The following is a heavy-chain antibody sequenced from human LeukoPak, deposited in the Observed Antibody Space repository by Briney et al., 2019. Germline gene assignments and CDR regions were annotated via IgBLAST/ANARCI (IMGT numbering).Heavy chain of an antibody. Sequence: GASVKVSCKASGYTFTSYYMHWVRQAPGQGLEWMGIINPSGGSKRYAQKFQGRVTMIRDMSTSTVYMELSSLRSDDTAVYYCARVDTMIHFDAFDIWGQGTTVTVSS. CDR3: ARVDTMIHFDAFDI. J-gene: IGHJ3*02. D-gene: IGHD3-22*01. CDR1: GYTFTSYY. CDR2: INPSGGSK. V-gene: IGHV1-46*01.